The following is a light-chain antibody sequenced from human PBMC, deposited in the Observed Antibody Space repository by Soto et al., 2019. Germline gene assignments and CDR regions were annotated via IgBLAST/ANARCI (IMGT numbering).Light chain of an antibody. Sequence: EKEMKNSPATLSVSPGERGTLSCRASQSVSSNLAWYQQKPGQAPRLLIYGASTRATGIPARFSGSGSGTEFTLTISSLQSEDFAVYYCQQYTNWPPVTFGQGTKVDIK. J-gene: IGKJ1*01. V-gene: IGKV3-15*01. CDR1: QSVSSN. CDR2: GAS. CDR3: QQYTNWPPVT.